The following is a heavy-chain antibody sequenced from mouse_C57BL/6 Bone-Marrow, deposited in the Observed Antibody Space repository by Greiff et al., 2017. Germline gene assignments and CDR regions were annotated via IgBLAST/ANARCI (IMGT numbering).Heavy chain of an antibody. V-gene: IGHV1-81*01. CDR3: ARYYGSSSPWFAY. D-gene: IGHD1-1*01. CDR2: IYPRSGNT. Sequence: LVESGAELARPGASVKLSCKASGYTFTSYGISWVKQRTGQGLEWIGEIYPRSGNTYYNEKFKGKATLTADKSSSTAYMELRSLTSEDSAVYFCARYYGSSSPWFAYWGQGTLVTVSA. CDR1: GYTFTSYG. J-gene: IGHJ3*01.